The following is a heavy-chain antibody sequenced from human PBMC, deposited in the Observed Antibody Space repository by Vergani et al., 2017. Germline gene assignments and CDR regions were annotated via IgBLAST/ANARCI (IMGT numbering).Heavy chain of an antibody. J-gene: IGHJ4*02. Sequence: VQLVESGGGVVQPGRSLRLSCAASGFTFSSYAMSWVRQAPGKGLEWVSAISGSGGSTYYADSVKGRFTISRDNSKNTLYLQMNSLRAEDTAVYYCAKDLIVATIFDYWGQGTLVTVSS. CDR2: ISGSGGST. CDR3: AKDLIVATIFDY. V-gene: IGHV3-23*04. CDR1: GFTFSSYA. D-gene: IGHD5-12*01.